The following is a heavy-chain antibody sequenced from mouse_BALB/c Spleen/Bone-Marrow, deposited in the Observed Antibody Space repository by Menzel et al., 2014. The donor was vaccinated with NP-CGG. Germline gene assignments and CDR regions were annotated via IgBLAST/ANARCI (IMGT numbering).Heavy chain of an antibody. CDR3: ARLGYYGWFAY. Sequence: EVKLVESGGGLVQPGGSLKLSCAASGFDFSRYWMSWVRRAPGKGLEWIGEINPYSSTINYTPSLKDKFIISRDNAKNTLYLQMSKVRSEDTALYCCARLGYYGWFAYWGQGTLVTVSA. J-gene: IGHJ3*01. V-gene: IGHV4-1*02. D-gene: IGHD2-3*01. CDR2: INPYSSTI. CDR1: GFDFSRYW.